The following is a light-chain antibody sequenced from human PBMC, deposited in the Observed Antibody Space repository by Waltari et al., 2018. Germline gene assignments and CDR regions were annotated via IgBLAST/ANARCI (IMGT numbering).Light chain of an antibody. V-gene: IGKV3-20*01. CDR3: QHYVRLPAT. CDR1: PSVGGT. Sequence: EIVLTQSPGTLSSSPGERATLSCRASPSVGGTLAWYQQKPGQAPRLLMYGTSIRAPGTPDRFSGTGSGTDFSLTISRLEPEDFAVYYCQHYVRLPATFGQGTKVEIK. CDR2: GTS. J-gene: IGKJ1*01.